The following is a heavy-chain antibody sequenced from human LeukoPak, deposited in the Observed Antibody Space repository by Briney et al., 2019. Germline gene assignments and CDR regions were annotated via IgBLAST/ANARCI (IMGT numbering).Heavy chain of an antibody. Sequence: PSETLSLTCTVSGGSISSYYWSWIRQPPGKGLQWIGYIYYSGSTNYSLSLKSRVTISVDTSKNHFSLKLSSVTAADTAVYYCAGVFDAFDIWGQGTMVTVSS. CDR3: AGVFDAFDI. J-gene: IGHJ3*02. CDR2: IYYSGST. V-gene: IGHV4-59*01. CDR1: GGSISSYY.